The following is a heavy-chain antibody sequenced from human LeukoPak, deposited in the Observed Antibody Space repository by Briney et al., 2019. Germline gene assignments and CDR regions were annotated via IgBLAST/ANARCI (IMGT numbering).Heavy chain of an antibody. Sequence: GASVKVSCKASGGTFSSYAISWVRQAPGQGLEWMGRIIPILGIANYAQKFQGRVTITADKSTSTAYMELSSLRSEDTAVYYCARNKKGLFPYYYYYYGMDVWGQGTTVTVSS. V-gene: IGHV1-69*04. J-gene: IGHJ6*02. CDR1: GGTFSSYA. D-gene: IGHD2-21*01. CDR3: ARNKKGLFPYYYYYYGMDV. CDR2: IIPILGIA.